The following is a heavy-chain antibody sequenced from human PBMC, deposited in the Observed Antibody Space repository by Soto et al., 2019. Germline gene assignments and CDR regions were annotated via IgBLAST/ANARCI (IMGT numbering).Heavy chain of an antibody. J-gene: IGHJ4*02. CDR1: GFTFDDYA. V-gene: IGHV3-9*01. D-gene: IGHD6-19*01. Sequence: GGSLRLSCPPSGFTFDDYAMHWVRQAPGKGLEWVSGISWNSGSIGYADSVKGRFTISRDNSKNSPYLQMNSLRAEDTALYYCAKGVIAVAGYYFDYWGQGTLVTVSS. CDR3: AKGVIAVAGYYFDY. CDR2: ISWNSGSI.